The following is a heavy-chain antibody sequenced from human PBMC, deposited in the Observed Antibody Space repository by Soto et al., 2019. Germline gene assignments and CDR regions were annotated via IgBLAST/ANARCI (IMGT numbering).Heavy chain of an antibody. D-gene: IGHD2-8*02. CDR1: GASIRSSTFY. J-gene: IGHJ4*02. Sequence: PSETLSLTCTVSGASIRSSTFYWTWIRQPPGTGLEWIGEINHSGSTNYNPSLKSRVTISVDTSKNQFSLKLTSVTAADTAVYYCARDKITGLFDYWGQGTLVTVSS. V-gene: IGHV4-39*07. CDR3: ARDKITGLFDY. CDR2: INHSGST.